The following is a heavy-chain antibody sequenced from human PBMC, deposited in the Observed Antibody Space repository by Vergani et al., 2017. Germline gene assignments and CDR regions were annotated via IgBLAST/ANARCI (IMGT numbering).Heavy chain of an antibody. Sequence: QLQLQESGPGLVKPSETLSLTCTVSGGSISSSRYYWGWIRQPPGKGLEWIGSIDYSGSTYNNPSLKSRVTISVAASKNQFSLKLSSVTDADTAVSYCARSPLRSSLAAPIDYWGQGTLVTVSS. CDR2: IDYSGST. J-gene: IGHJ4*02. D-gene: IGHD6-6*01. CDR1: GGSISSSRYY. V-gene: IGHV4-39*07. CDR3: ARSPLRSSLAAPIDY.